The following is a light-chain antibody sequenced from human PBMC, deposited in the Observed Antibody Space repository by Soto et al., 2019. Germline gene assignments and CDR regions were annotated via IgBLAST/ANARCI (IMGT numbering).Light chain of an antibody. J-gene: IGKJ1*01. V-gene: IGKV1-5*03. CDR1: QSISSW. Sequence: DIQMTQSPSILSASVGDRVTITCRASQSISSWLAWYQQKPGKAPNLLIHKASHLESGVPSRFSGSGSGTEFTLTISSLQPEDFATYYCQQYRTFGQGTGGYQ. CDR2: KAS. CDR3: QQYRT.